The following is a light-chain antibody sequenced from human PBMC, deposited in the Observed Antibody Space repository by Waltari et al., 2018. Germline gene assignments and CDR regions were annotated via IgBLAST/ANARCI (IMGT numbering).Light chain of an antibody. CDR3: QQADRFPVT. CDR2: IAS. CDR1: QDIGVW. J-gene: IGKJ4*01. V-gene: IGKV1-12*01. Sequence: DIQMTQSPSSVSASVGDRVPITCRASQDIGVWLAWYQQKPGKAPSLLISIASNLKTGVPSRFSGSGSGTNFTLTISGLRPDDFATYFCQQADRFPVTFGGGTTVESK.